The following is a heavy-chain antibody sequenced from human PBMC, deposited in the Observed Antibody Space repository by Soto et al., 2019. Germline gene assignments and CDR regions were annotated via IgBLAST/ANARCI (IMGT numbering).Heavy chain of an antibody. Sequence: QVPLVQSGAEVKKPGASVKVSCHASGYTFTTYGIAWVRQAPGQGLEWLAWISTYNGNTIYAQKLQGRATTTTDTSTSTASTELSSLRSADTDVYYCARDVFHICGQGTVVTVSS. CDR2: ISTYNGNT. J-gene: IGHJ3*02. CDR1: GYTFTTYG. V-gene: IGHV1-18*01. CDR3: ARDVFHI.